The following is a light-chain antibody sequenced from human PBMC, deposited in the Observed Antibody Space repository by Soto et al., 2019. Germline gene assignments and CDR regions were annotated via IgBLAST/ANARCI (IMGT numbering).Light chain of an antibody. CDR2: EVS. CDR3: SSYTSSSTLHV. J-gene: IGLJ1*01. V-gene: IGLV2-14*01. Sequence: QSVLTQPASVSGSPGQSITISCTGTSSDVGGYNYVSWYQQHPGKAPKLIIYEVSNRPSGVSNRFSGSKSGDTASLTISGLHAEDEADYYCSSYTSSSTLHVFGTGTKLTVL. CDR1: SSDVGGYNY.